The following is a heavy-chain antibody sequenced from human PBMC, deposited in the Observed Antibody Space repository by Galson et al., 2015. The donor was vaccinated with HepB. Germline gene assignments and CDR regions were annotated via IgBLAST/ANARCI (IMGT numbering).Heavy chain of an antibody. J-gene: IGHJ6*02. V-gene: IGHV1-46*01. CDR3: AKVRAPGVIRGMDV. D-gene: IGHD2-2*01. Sequence: SVKVSCKASGYTFTSYYLYWVRQAPGQGLEWMGLIDPSGDTTKYAQKFQGRVTLTSDTSTSTVYVEVSSLRFEDTAVYYCAKVRAPGVIRGMDVWGQGTTVTVSS. CDR1: GYTFTSYY. CDR2: IDPSGDTT.